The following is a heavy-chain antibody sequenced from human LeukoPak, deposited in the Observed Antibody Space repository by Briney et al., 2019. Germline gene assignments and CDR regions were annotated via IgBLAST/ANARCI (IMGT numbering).Heavy chain of an antibody. J-gene: IGHJ4*02. CDR3: ASKLRFLEWSVPSDY. Sequence: GGSLRLSCAASGFTFSSYAMDWVRQAPGKGLEWVSVISGSGDTTYYADSVKGRFTISRDNSKNTLYLQMNSLRAEDTAVYYCASKLRFLEWSVPSDYWSQGTLVTVSS. CDR2: ISGSGDTT. CDR1: GFTFSSYA. D-gene: IGHD3-3*01. V-gene: IGHV3-23*01.